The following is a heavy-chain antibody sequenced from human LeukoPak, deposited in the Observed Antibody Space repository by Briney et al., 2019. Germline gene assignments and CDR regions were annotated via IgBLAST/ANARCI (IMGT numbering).Heavy chain of an antibody. J-gene: IGHJ4*02. CDR1: GFTFSSYA. Sequence: GGSLRLSCAASGFTFSSYAMSWVRQAPGKGLEWVSVISGSGGSTYYADSVKGRFTISRDNSKNTLYLQVNSLRSEDTAVYYCATWFIDVVIPSRPVYYFDYWGQGTLVTVSS. CDR3: ATWFIDVVIPSRPVYYFDY. CDR2: ISGSGGST. V-gene: IGHV3-23*01. D-gene: IGHD3-22*01.